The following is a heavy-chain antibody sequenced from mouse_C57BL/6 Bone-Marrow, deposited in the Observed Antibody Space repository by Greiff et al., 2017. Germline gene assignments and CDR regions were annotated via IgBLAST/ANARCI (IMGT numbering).Heavy chain of an antibody. CDR2: IDPSVSNT. V-gene: IGHV1-69*01. D-gene: IGHD1-1*01. CDR3: AREVYYGSSCYFDY. J-gene: IGHJ2*01. Sequence: QVQLQQPGAELVMPGASVKLSCKASGYTFTSYCMHWVKQRPGQGLEWIGEIDPSVSNTHYTQKFKGKSTLTVDKSASTAYRQLSSLTSEDSAVYYGAREVYYGSSCYFDYWGQGTTLTVSS. CDR1: GYTFTSYC.